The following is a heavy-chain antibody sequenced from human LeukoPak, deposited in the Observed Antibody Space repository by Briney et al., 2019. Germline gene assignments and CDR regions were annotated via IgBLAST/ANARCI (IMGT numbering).Heavy chain of an antibody. Sequence: GGSLRLSCVASGFSFSCYAMSWVRQAPGKGLEWVSGISDSGGITYYADSVKGRFTISRDNSKNTLYLQMNSLRAEDTALYYCAKGKINHDGAFDIWGLGTMVTVSS. V-gene: IGHV3-23*01. CDR1: GFSFSCYA. J-gene: IGHJ3*02. CDR2: ISDSGGIT. CDR3: AKGKINHDGAFDI. D-gene: IGHD3-16*01.